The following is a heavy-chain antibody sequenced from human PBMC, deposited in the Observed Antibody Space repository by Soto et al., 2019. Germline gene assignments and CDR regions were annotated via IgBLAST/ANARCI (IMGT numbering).Heavy chain of an antibody. CDR2: IYYNGST. V-gene: IGHV4-30-4*01. D-gene: IGHD3-3*01. CDR3: ARDNYDYDLYYFDY. Sequence: SETLSLTCTVSGGSISSGDSYWSWIRQPPGKGLEWIGYIYYNGSTSYNPSLKSRVAISVDTSKNQFSLKLSSVTAADTAVYYCARDNYDYDLYYFDYWGQGTLVTVSS. J-gene: IGHJ4*02. CDR1: GGSISSGDSY.